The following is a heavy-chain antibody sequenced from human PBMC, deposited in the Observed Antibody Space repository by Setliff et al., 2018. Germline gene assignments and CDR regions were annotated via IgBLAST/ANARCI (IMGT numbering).Heavy chain of an antibody. V-gene: IGHV1-69*05. CDR3: AREGVDTRSSTDYRYYMDV. CDR1: GYIFTSYG. D-gene: IGHD5-18*01. J-gene: IGHJ6*03. Sequence: ASVKVSCKASGYIFTSYGISWVRQAPGQGLEWMGGTIPMFGSTKYAQKFQERVTIIKDESTSTAYMEVSSLRTEDTAVYYCAREGVDTRSSTDYRYYMDVWGKGTTVTVSS. CDR2: TIPMFGST.